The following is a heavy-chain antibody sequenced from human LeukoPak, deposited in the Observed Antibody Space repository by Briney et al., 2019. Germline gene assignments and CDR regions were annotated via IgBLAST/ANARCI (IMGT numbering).Heavy chain of an antibody. CDR3: AIEPHCSSTSCPDYYGMDV. CDR2: INHSGST. J-gene: IGHJ6*04. D-gene: IGHD2-2*01. CDR1: GGSFSGYY. Sequence: PSETLSLTCAVYGGSFSGYYWSWIRQPPGKGLEWIGEINHSGSTNYNPSLKSRVTISVDTSKNQFSLKLSSVTAADTAVYYCAIEPHCSSTSCPDYYGMDVWGKGTTVTV. V-gene: IGHV4-34*01.